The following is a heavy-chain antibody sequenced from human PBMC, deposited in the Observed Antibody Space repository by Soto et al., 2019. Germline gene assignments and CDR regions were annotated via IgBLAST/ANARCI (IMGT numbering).Heavy chain of an antibody. CDR1: GCSINSYY. D-gene: IGHD1-7*01. CDR2: IYYSGST. CDR3: ARHISSGTNIAAIRSFDP. Sequence: PSETLSLTCTVSGCSINSYYWSWIRQPPGKGLEWIGYIYYSGSTNYNPSLKSRITISADTSKNQFSLKLSSVTAADTAVYYCARHISSGTNIAAIRSFDPWGQGTLVTVSS. J-gene: IGHJ5*02. V-gene: IGHV4-59*08.